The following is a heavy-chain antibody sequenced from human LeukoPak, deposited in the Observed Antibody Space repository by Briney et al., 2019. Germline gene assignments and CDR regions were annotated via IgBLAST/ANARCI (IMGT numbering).Heavy chain of an antibody. CDR3: AKYKGAALYYHYGLDV. CDR1: GFTFRNFV. Sequence: TGGSLRLSCAASGFTFRNFVMHWVRQAPGKGLEWVAGILNDGSNTDYADSVKGRFTVSRDNSENTLYLQMNSLRDEDTAVYYCAKYKGAALYYHYGLDVWGPGTTVIVSS. D-gene: IGHD1-14*01. J-gene: IGHJ6*02. V-gene: IGHV3-30*18. CDR2: ILNDGSNT.